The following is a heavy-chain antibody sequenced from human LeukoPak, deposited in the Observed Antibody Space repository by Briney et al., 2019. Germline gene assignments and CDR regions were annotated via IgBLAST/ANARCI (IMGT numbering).Heavy chain of an antibody. CDR2: IYYSGST. Sequence: PSETLSLTCTVSGGSISSYYWSWIRQPPGKGLEWIGYIYYSGSTNYNPSLKSRVTISVDTSKNQFSLKLSSVTAADTAVYYCARSIYYGSGSYKAFDIWGQGAMVTVSS. CDR1: GGSISSYY. CDR3: ARSIYYGSGSYKAFDI. J-gene: IGHJ3*02. D-gene: IGHD3-10*01. V-gene: IGHV4-59*12.